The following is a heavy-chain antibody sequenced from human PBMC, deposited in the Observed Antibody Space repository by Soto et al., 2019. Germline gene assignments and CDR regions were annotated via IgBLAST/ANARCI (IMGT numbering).Heavy chain of an antibody. D-gene: IGHD1-1*01. V-gene: IGHV1-8*01. CDR3: ARERTGTTSMDV. CDR1: GYTFTSYD. Sequence: QVQLVQSGAEVKKPGASVKVSCKASGYTFTSYDINWVRQATGQGLEWMGWMNPNSCNTGYAQKFQGRVTMTRNASISTAYMELSSLRSEDTAVYYCARERTGTTSMDVWGPGTTVTVSS. J-gene: IGHJ6*02. CDR2: MNPNSCNT.